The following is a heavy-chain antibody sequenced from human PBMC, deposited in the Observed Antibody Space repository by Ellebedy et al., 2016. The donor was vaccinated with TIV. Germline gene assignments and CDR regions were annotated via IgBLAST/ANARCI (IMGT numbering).Heavy chain of an antibody. CDR1: GFMFGQYS. D-gene: IGHD2-21*01. J-gene: IGHJ6*02. Sequence: GGSLRLSXAASGFMFGQYSMTWVRLPPGRGLEWVANIKDDGSEKYYMASVRGRFTISRDNAKNSVFLQMSRVRADDTAVYYCVRDTGSYYYGMDVWGQGTTVTVS. CDR3: VRDTGSYYYGMDV. CDR2: IKDDGSEK. V-gene: IGHV3-7*01.